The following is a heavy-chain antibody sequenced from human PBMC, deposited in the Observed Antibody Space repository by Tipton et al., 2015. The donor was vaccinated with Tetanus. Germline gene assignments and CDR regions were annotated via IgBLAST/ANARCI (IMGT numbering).Heavy chain of an antibody. CDR1: GGSISGGDYS. CDR3: ARGQPSYKYYGLDV. V-gene: IGHV4-30-2*01. D-gene: IGHD1-1*01. CDR2: IYHSGST. Sequence: TLSLTCAVSGGSISGGDYSWTWIRQPPGKGLQWIGFIYHSGSTYYNPSLKSRVAISVDRSKNQFSLKLSSVTAADTAVYYCARGQPSYKYYGLDVWGQGTTVSISS. J-gene: IGHJ6*02.